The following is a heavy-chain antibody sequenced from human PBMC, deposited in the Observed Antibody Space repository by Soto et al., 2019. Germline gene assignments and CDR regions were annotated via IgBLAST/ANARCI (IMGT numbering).Heavy chain of an antibody. J-gene: IGHJ4*01. D-gene: IGHD2-21*02. V-gene: IGHV1-46*01. Sequence: ASVKVSCKASGYTFTSFYLHWVRQAPGQGLEWMGRINPSGGSTSYAQRFQGRVTVTRDTSTSTVYMELSSLRSDDTAVYYCARGGSVAVGTDGFDHWG. CDR2: INPSGGST. CDR1: GYTFTSFY. CDR3: ARGGSVAVGTDGFDH.